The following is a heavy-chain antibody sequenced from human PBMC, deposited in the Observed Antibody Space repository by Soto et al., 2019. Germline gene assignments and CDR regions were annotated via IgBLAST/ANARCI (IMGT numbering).Heavy chain of an antibody. D-gene: IGHD3-22*01. CDR1: GGSISSSSYY. Sequence: SETLSLTCTVSGGSISSSSYYWGWIRQPPGKGLEWIGSIYYSGSTYYNPSLKSRVTISVDTSKNQFSLKLSSVTAADTAVYYCARQYYYDSSGYYYYFDYWGEGTLVTVS. J-gene: IGHJ4*02. CDR3: ARQYYYDSSGYYYYFDY. CDR2: IYYSGST. V-gene: IGHV4-39*01.